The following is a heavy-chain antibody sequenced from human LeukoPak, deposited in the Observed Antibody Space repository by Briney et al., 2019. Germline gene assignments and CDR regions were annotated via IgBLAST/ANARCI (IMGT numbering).Heavy chain of an antibody. CDR1: GFTFDDSA. J-gene: IGHJ4*02. CDR2: ISGDGGST. V-gene: IGHV3-43*02. Sequence: PGGSLRLSCAASGFTFDDSAMHWVRQAPGKGLEWVSLISGDGGSTYYADSVKGRFTISRDNSKNYLYLQMNSLRTEDTALYYCAKERIRNTMTTLFDYWGQGTLVTVSS. D-gene: IGHD4-17*01. CDR3: AKERIRNTMTTLFDY.